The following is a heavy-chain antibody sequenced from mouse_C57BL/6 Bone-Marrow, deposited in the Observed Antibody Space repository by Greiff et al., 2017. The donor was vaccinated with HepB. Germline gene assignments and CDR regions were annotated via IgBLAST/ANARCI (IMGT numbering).Heavy chain of an antibody. CDR1: GYTFTSYW. J-gene: IGHJ2*01. CDR3: AREVIYYGNPFDY. CDR2: IDPSDSYT. Sequence: QVQLQQPGAELVRPGTSVKLSCKASGYTFTSYWMHWVKQRPGQGLEWIGVIDPSDSYTNYNQKVKGKATLTVDTSSSTAYMQLSSLTSEDSAVYYCAREVIYYGNPFDYWGQGTTLTVSS. D-gene: IGHD2-1*01. V-gene: IGHV1-59*01.